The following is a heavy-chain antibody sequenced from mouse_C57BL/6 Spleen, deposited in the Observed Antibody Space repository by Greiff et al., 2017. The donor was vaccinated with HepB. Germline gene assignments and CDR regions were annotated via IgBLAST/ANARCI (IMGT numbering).Heavy chain of an antibody. D-gene: IGHD3-3*01. J-gene: IGHJ4*01. CDR1: GYTFTDYY. Sequence: EVQLQQSGPELVKPGASVKISCKASGYTFTDYYMNWVKQSHGKSLEWIGDINPNNGGTSYNQKFKGKATLTVDKSSSTAYMELRSLTSEDSAVYYCARKRGQRGAMDYWGQGTSVTVSS. CDR3: ARKRGQRGAMDY. V-gene: IGHV1-26*01. CDR2: INPNNGGT.